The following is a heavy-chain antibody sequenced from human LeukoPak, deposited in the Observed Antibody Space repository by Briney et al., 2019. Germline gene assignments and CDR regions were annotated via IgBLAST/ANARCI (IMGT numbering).Heavy chain of an antibody. CDR2: FDPEDGET. V-gene: IGHV1-24*01. Sequence: ASVKVSCKVSGYTLTELSMHWVRQAPGKGLEWMGGFDPEDGETIYAQKFQGRVTMTRNTSISTAYMELSSLRSEDTAVYYCARYEVWGQGTLVTVSS. D-gene: IGHD2-15*01. CDR3: ARYEV. CDR1: GYTLTELS. J-gene: IGHJ4*02.